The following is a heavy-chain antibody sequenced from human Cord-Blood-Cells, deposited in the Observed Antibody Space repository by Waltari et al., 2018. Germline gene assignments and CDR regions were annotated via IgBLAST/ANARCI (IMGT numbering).Heavy chain of an antibody. CDR2: INPNSGGT. CDR1: GYTLTGYY. V-gene: IGHV1-2*04. Sequence: QVQLVQSGAEVKKPGASVKVSCKASGYTLTGYYMHWVRQAPGQGLEWREWINPNSGGTNYAQKCQGWVTMTRDTSISTAYMELSRLESDDTAVYYCARLLTGDAFDIWGQGTMVTVSS. CDR3: ARLLTGDAFDI. J-gene: IGHJ3*02. D-gene: IGHD7-27*01.